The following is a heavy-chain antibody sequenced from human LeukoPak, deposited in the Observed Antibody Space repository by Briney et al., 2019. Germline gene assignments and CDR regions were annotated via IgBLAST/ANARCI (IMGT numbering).Heavy chain of an antibody. Sequence: GGSLRLSCAASGFIFSSYWMGWVRQAPGKGLEWVAKIKRDGSEKYYVDSVKGRFTISRDNAQNSLYLQMNSLRAEDTAVYYCARDKEAAVDFWSGYYPLWGQGTLATVSS. D-gene: IGHD3-3*01. CDR1: GFIFSSYW. CDR2: IKRDGSEK. J-gene: IGHJ4*02. CDR3: ARDKEAAVDFWSGYYPL. V-gene: IGHV3-7*01.